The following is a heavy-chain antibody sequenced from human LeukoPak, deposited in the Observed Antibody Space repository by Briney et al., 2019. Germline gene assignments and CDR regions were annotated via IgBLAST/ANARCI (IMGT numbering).Heavy chain of an antibody. CDR2: ISGGGVTT. CDR3: ARNQQLGGHSYYYYGMDV. J-gene: IGHJ6*02. CDR1: GFTSIAYA. V-gene: IGHV3-23*01. D-gene: IGHD3-16*01. Sequence: GGSLRLSCVGSGFTSIAYALTWARQAPGKGLEWVSGISGGGVTTYYADPVKGRFTISRDNSKNTLYLQMNSLRADDTAIYYCARNQQLGGHSYYYYGMDVWGQGTTVTVSS.